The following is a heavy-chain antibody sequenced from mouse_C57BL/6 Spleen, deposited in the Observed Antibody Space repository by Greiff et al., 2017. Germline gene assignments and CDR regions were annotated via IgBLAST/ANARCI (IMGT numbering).Heavy chain of an antibody. D-gene: IGHD2-2*01. Sequence: EVKLEESGGGLVQPKGSLKLSCAASGFTFNTYAMHWVRQAPGTGVEWVARIRSKSSNYATYYADSVKDRFTISRDDSQSMLYLQMNNLKTEDTAMYYCVRGASPDGYDGWFAYWGQGTLVTVSA. CDR3: VRGASPDGYDGWFAY. CDR1: GFTFNTYA. V-gene: IGHV10-3*01. CDR2: IRSKSSNYAT. J-gene: IGHJ3*01.